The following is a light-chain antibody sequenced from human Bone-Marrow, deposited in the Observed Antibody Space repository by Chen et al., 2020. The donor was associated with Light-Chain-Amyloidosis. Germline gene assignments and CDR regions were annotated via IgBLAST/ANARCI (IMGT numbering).Light chain of an antibody. CDR2: DSN. Sequence: QSALMQPPSLSAAPGQNVTISCSGSSSNIGKNYVSWYQQLPGTAPKLLIYDSNKRPSGIPDRCSGTQSRTSAALGITGLQTGDEADDYCGAWDISLSGRVFGGGTRLTVL. V-gene: IGLV1-51*01. CDR3: GAWDISLSGRV. CDR1: SSNIGKNY. J-gene: IGLJ3*02.